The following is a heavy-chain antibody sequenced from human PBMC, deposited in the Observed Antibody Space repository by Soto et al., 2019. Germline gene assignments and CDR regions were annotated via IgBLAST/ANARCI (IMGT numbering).Heavy chain of an antibody. CDR1: GYTFTSYG. Sequence: GASVKVSCKASGYTFTSYGISWVRQAPGQGLEWMGWISAYNGSTNYAQKLQGRVTMTTDTSTSTAYMELRSLRSDDTAVYYCARVYYDSSGYYEKFDYWGQGTLVTVSS. D-gene: IGHD3-22*01. J-gene: IGHJ4*02. V-gene: IGHV1-18*01. CDR3: ARVYYDSSGYYEKFDY. CDR2: ISAYNGST.